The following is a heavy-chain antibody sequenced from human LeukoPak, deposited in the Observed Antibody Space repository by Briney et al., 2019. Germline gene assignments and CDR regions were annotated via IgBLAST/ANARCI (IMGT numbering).Heavy chain of an antibody. CDR1: GGSISSYY. J-gene: IGHJ3*02. Sequence: SETLSLTCTVSGGSISSYYWSWIRQPPGKGLEWIGYIYYSGSTNYIPSLKSRVTISVDTSKNQFSLKLSSVTAADTAVYYCASNSFSDAFDIWGQGTMVTVSS. V-gene: IGHV4-59*01. D-gene: IGHD2-15*01. CDR3: ASNSFSDAFDI. CDR2: IYYSGST.